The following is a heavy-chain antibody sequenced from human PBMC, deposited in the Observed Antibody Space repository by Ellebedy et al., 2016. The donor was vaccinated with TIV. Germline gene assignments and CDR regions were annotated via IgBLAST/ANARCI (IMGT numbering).Heavy chain of an antibody. CDR2: IYHSGST. D-gene: IGHD1/OR15-1a*01. Sequence: SETLSLXXTVSGGSISSSSYYWGWIRQPPGKGLEWIGEIYHSGSTNYNPSFKSRVTISVDKSKNQFSLKLSSVTAADTAVYYCARSLKEQLPDYWYFDLWGRGTLVTVSS. CDR1: GGSISSSSYY. V-gene: IGHV4-39*07. J-gene: IGHJ2*01. CDR3: ARSLKEQLPDYWYFDL.